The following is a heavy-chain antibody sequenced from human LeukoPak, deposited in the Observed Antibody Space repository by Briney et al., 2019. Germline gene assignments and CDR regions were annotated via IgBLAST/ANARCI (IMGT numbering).Heavy chain of an antibody. CDR2: ISSSGSTI. V-gene: IGHV3-48*03. CDR1: GFTFSSYA. CDR3: ARDCGGGSCYGPYDAFDI. J-gene: IGHJ3*02. Sequence: GGSLRLSCAASGFTFSSYAMSWVRQAPGEGLEWGSYISSSGSTIYYADSVKGRFTISRDNAKNSLYLQMTSLRAEDTAVYYCARDCGGGSCYGPYDAFDIWGQGTMVTVSS. D-gene: IGHD2-15*01.